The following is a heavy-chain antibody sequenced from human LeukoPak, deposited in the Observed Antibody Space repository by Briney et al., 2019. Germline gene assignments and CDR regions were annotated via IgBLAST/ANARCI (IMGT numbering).Heavy chain of an antibody. Sequence: ASVKVSCEASGYTFTGYYMHWVRQAPGQGLEWMGRINPNSGGTNYAQKFQGRVTMTRDTSISTAYMELSRLRSDDTAVYYCARPSSGSGSKPALDYWGQGTLVTVSS. CDR1: GYTFTGYY. J-gene: IGHJ4*02. CDR2: INPNSGGT. V-gene: IGHV1-2*06. CDR3: ARPSSGSGSKPALDY. D-gene: IGHD1-26*01.